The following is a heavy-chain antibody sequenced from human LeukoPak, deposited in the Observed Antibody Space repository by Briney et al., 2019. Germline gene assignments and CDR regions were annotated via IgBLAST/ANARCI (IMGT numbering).Heavy chain of an antibody. CDR2: ISYDGSNK. D-gene: IGHD6-13*01. V-gene: IGHV3-30*18. CDR3: AKDSWVAAADY. CDR1: GFTFSSYG. J-gene: IGHJ4*02. Sequence: PGGSLRLSCAASGFTFSSYGMHWFRQAPGKGLEWVAVISYDGSNKYYADSVEGRFTISRDNSKNTLYLQMNSLRAEDTAVYYCAKDSWVAAADYWGQGTLVTVSS.